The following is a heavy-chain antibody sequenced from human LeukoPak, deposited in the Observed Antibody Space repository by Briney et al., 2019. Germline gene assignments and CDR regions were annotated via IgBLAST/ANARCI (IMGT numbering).Heavy chain of an antibody. J-gene: IGHJ4*02. V-gene: IGHV3-30*04. CDR1: GFTFSSYA. Sequence: GGSLRLSCAASGFTFSSYAMHWVRQAPGKGLEWVAVISYDGSNKYYADSVKGRFTISRDNSKNTLYLQMNGLRAEDTAVYYCATNPLYYDILTGTIFDYWGQGTLVTVSS. CDR3: ATNPLYYDILTGTIFDY. CDR2: ISYDGSNK. D-gene: IGHD3-9*01.